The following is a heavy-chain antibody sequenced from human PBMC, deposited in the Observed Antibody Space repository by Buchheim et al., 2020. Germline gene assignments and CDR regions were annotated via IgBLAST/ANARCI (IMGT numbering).Heavy chain of an antibody. J-gene: IGHJ4*02. D-gene: IGHD3-22*01. CDR1: GGSISSSNW. Sequence: QVQLQESGPGLVKPSGTLSLTCAVSGGSISSSNWWSWVRQPPGKGLEWIGEIYHSGSTNYNPSLKSRVTITLDKSKNQFSPKLSSVTAADTAVYYCARVWYYDSSGYYYGGGPLDWGQGTL. CDR3: ARVWYYDSSGYYYGGGPLD. CDR2: IYHSGST. V-gene: IGHV4-4*02.